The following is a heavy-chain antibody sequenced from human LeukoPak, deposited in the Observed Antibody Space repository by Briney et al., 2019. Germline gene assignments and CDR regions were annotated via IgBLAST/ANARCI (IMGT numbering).Heavy chain of an antibody. CDR1: GFTFDDYA. CDR2: INWNTNSI. J-gene: IGHJ3*02. Sequence: PGGSLRLSCAASGFTFDDYAMHWVRQAPGKGLEWVSGINWNTNSIKYADSVEGRFTISRDNAKNSLYLQMNSLRAEDTAFYYCAKGSSGWSTDAFDIWGQGTMVTVSS. CDR3: AKGSSGWSTDAFDI. V-gene: IGHV3-9*01. D-gene: IGHD6-19*01.